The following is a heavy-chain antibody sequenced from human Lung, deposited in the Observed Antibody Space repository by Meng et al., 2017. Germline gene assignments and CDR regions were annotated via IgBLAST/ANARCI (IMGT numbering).Heavy chain of an antibody. CDR1: GYTFTSYG. Sequence: QFQLGQSGLKVKKHGASGNVSCKASGYTFTSYGISWVRQAPGQGLEWMGWISAYNGNTNYAQKLQGRVTMTTDTSTSTAYMELRSLRSDDTAVYYCAASTSIAGSPFDYWGQGTLVTVSS. J-gene: IGHJ4*02. CDR3: AASTSIAGSPFDY. V-gene: IGHV1-18*01. D-gene: IGHD6-6*01. CDR2: ISAYNGNT.